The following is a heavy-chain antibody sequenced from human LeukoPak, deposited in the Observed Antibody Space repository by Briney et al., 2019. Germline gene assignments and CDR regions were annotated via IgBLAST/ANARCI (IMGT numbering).Heavy chain of an antibody. J-gene: IGHJ3*02. CDR3: ARGRRSLFDI. D-gene: IGHD3-10*01. CDR1: GGSISNTNW. V-gene: IGHV4-4*02. CDR2: IYHSGST. Sequence: PSGTLSLTCGVSGGSISNTNWWTWVRQPPGKGLEWIGEIYHSGSTNYNPSLKSRVTISVDTSKNQFSLKLSSVTAADTAVYYCARGRRSLFDIWGQGTMVTVSS.